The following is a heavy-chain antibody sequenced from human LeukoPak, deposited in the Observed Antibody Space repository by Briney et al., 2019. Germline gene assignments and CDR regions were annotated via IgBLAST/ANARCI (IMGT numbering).Heavy chain of an antibody. CDR3: TITIFGVVLNDY. Sequence: PGGSLRLSCAASGFTFSNAWRSWVRQAPGKGLEWVGRIKSKTDGGTTDYAAPVKGRLTISRDDSKNTLYLQMNSLKTEDTAVYYCTITIFGVVLNDYWGQGTLVTVSS. V-gene: IGHV3-15*01. J-gene: IGHJ4*02. CDR2: IKSKTDGGTT. CDR1: GFTFSNAW. D-gene: IGHD3-3*01.